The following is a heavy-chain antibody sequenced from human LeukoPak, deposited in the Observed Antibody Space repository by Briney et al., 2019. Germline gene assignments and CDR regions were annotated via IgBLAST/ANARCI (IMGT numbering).Heavy chain of an antibody. D-gene: IGHD3-22*01. V-gene: IGHV1-2*02. CDR1: GYTFTGYY. CDR2: INPNSGGT. J-gene: IGHJ4*02. CDR3: AKDMESAYDCSGYYSPFDS. Sequence: ASVKVSRKASGYTFTGYYMHWVRQAPGQGLEWMGWINPNSGGTNYAQKFQGRVTMTRDTSISTAYMELSRLRSDDTAVYYCAKDMESAYDCSGYYSPFDSWAQGTLVTVSS.